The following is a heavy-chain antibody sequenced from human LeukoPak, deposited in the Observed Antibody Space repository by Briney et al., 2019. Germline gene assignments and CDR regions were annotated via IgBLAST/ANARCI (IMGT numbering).Heavy chain of an antibody. Sequence: SETLSLTCTVSGGSISSYYWSWIRQPPGKGLEWIGYIYYSGSTNYNPSLKSQVTISVDTSKNQFSLKLSSVTAADTAVYYCARPLSISGYYYDAFDIWGQGTMVTVSS. CDR3: ARPLSISGYYYDAFDI. CDR2: IYYSGST. CDR1: GGSISSYY. J-gene: IGHJ3*02. V-gene: IGHV4-59*08. D-gene: IGHD3-22*01.